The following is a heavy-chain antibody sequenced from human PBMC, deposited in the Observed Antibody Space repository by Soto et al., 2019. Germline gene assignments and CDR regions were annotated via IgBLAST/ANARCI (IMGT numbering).Heavy chain of an antibody. Sequence: EVQLVESEGDLVQPGGSLRLTCAASEFAFSSYWMIWVRQAPGKGLEWVANIKEDGSEKSYVDSVKGRFTISRDNAKNFLYLEMNGLRDEDTAVYYCARGGQSGTVDYWGQGTLVTVSS. CDR3: ARGGQSGTVDY. CDR1: EFAFSSYW. J-gene: IGHJ4*02. V-gene: IGHV3-7*01. CDR2: IKEDGSEK. D-gene: IGHD1-7*01.